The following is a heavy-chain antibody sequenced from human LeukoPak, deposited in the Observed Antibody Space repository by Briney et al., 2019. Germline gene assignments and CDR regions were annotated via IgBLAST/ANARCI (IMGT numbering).Heavy chain of an antibody. CDR2: TNEDGSAK. Sequence: GGSLRLSCAASGFIFNNYWMTWVRQAPGRGLEWVANTNEDGSAKNYMGSVKGRFTISRDNAKNSLYLQMNSLRAEDTAVYYCASEGYWYFDLWGRGTLVTVSS. V-gene: IGHV3-7*01. CDR1: GFIFNNYW. CDR3: ASEGYWYFDL. J-gene: IGHJ2*01.